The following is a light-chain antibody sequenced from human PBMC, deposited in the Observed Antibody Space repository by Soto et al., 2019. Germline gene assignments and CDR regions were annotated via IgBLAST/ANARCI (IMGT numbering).Light chain of an antibody. V-gene: IGLV1-51*01. J-gene: IGLJ3*02. Sequence: QSVLTQPPSVSAAPGQKVTISCSGSTSNIGNAHVSWYLHLPGTAPKLLIYDNNRRPSGIPDRLSGSKSGTSATLGITGRQTGDEADYYCGTWYTSLSAWVFGGGTKVTVL. CDR1: TSNIGNAH. CDR2: DNN. CDR3: GTWYTSLSAWV.